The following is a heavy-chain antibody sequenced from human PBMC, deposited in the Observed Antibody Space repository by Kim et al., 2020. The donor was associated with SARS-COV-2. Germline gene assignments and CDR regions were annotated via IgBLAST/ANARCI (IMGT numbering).Heavy chain of an antibody. Sequence: SETLSLTCTVSGGSISSGDYYWSWLRQHPGKGLEWIGYIYYSGTTYYNPSLKSRVTISVDTSKNQFSLKLSSVTAADTAVYYCARRYSYDGSGYEVSAAFDIWGQGTMVTVSS. CDR1: GGSISSGDYY. D-gene: IGHD3-22*01. V-gene: IGHV4-31*03. CDR3: ARRYSYDGSGYEVSAAFDI. CDR2: IYYSGTT. J-gene: IGHJ3*02.